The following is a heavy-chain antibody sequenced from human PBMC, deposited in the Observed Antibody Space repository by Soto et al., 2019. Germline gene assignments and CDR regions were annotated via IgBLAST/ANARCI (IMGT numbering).Heavy chain of an antibody. Sequence: QEHLQQWGAGLLKPSETLSLTCTVYGESVSGFHWSWIRQPPGKGLEWIGEINHRGSTTYNPSLKSRVAISVGTSTNQLSLNLTSVSAADTAVYYWATGLSASYDFRTGYRCFMDVWGKGTTVTVSS. D-gene: IGHD3-3*01. CDR2: INHRGST. CDR1: GESVSGFH. J-gene: IGHJ6*03. V-gene: IGHV4-34*01. CDR3: ATGLSASYDFRTGYRCFMDV.